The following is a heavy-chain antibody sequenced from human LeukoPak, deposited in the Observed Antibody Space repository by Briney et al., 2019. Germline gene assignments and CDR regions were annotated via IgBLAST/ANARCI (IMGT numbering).Heavy chain of an antibody. V-gene: IGHV4-31*03. J-gene: IGHJ4*02. D-gene: IGHD3-16*01. CDR1: GVSISGTVFH. CDR3: ARGGRGPFDY. Sequence: PSQTLSLTCTVSGVSISGTVFHWSWLRLQPGKGLEWIGYIYYTGTTQYNPSLKSRASISLDTSKNQFSLRLTSVTAADTARYYCARGGRGPFDYWGQGTLVTVSS. CDR2: IYYTGTT.